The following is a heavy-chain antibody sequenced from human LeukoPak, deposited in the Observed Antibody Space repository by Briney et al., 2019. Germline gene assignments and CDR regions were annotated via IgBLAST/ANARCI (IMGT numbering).Heavy chain of an antibody. D-gene: IGHD3-10*01. Sequence: GGSLRLSCAASGFTFSSYAMHWVRRAPGKGLEWVAVISYDGSNKYYADSVKGRFTISRDNSKNTLYLQMNSLRAEDTAVYYCARDITMVRGGGNYWGQGTLVTVSS. CDR2: ISYDGSNK. CDR3: ARDITMVRGGGNY. CDR1: GFTFSSYA. J-gene: IGHJ4*02. V-gene: IGHV3-30-3*01.